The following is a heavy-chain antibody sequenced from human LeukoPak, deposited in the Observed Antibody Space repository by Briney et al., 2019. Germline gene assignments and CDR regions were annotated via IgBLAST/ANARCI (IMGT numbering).Heavy chain of an antibody. CDR1: CGSFSGYY. CDR3: ARFPRITMVRGEYWFDP. Sequence: SETLSLTCAVYCGSFSGYYWSWIRQPPGKGLEWIGEINHSGSTNYNPSLKSRVTISVDTSKNQFSLKLSSVTAADTAVYYCARFPRITMVRGEYWFDPWGQGTLVTVSS. D-gene: IGHD3-10*01. V-gene: IGHV4-34*01. J-gene: IGHJ5*02. CDR2: INHSGST.